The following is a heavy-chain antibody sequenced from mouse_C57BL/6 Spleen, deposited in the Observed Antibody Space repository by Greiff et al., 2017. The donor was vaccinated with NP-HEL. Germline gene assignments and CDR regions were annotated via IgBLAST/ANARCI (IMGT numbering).Heavy chain of an antibody. CDR3: ARSYYSNSWYFDV. V-gene: IGHV1-82*01. Sequence: QVQLQQSGPELVKPGASVKISCKASGYAFSSSWMNWVKQRPGKGLEWIGRIYPGDGDTNYNGKFKGKATLTADKSSSTAYMQLSSLTSEDSAVYFCARSYYSNSWYFDVWGTGTTVTVSS. CDR1: GYAFSSSW. CDR2: IYPGDGDT. J-gene: IGHJ1*03. D-gene: IGHD2-5*01.